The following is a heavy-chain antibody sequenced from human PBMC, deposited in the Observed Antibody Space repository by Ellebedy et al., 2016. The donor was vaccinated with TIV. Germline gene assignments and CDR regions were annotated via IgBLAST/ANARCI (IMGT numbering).Heavy chain of an antibody. CDR1: GFPVTSNY. CDR3: AQDGLSARLQY. Sequence: PGGSLRLSCAASGFPVTSNYMNWVRQAPGKGLEWVSSISSSGASTYYADSVKGRFTISRDNSKSTLFLQMNNLRVEDTAIYYCAQDGLSARLQYWGQGTLVTVSS. V-gene: IGHV3-23*01. CDR2: ISSSGAST. D-gene: IGHD6-6*01. J-gene: IGHJ4*02.